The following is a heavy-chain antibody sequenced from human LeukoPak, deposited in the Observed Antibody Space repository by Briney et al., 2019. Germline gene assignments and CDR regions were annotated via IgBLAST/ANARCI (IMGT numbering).Heavy chain of an antibody. D-gene: IGHD3-10*01. V-gene: IGHV4-38-2*02. CDR2: IYHSGRT. CDR1: GYSISSGYY. J-gene: IGHJ5*02. CDR3: ARHEGRLLWFGELSRWFDP. Sequence: SETLSLTCTVSGYSISSGYYWGWIRQPPGKGLEWIGSIYHSGRTFYNPSLKSRVTISVDTSKNQFSLKLSSVTAADTAVYYCARHEGRLLWFGELSRWFDPWGQGTLVTVSS.